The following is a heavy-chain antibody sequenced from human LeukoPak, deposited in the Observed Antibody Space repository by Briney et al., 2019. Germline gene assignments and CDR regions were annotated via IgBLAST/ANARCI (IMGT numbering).Heavy chain of an antibody. V-gene: IGHV4-59*08. CDR3: ARHLRSFPDY. J-gene: IGHJ4*02. Sequence: SETLSLTCTFSGDSIRSYYWSWIRQPPGKGLEWLGYIYYSGTTNYDPSLKSRLTMSLDTSKKHLSLRLTSVSAADTAVYYCARHLRSFPDYWGQGTLVTVSS. CDR1: GDSIRSYY. CDR2: IYYSGTT. D-gene: IGHD3-3*02.